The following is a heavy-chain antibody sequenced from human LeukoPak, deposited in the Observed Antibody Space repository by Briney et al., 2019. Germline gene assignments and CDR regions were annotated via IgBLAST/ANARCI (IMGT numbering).Heavy chain of an antibody. CDR1: GFTFSGYY. V-gene: IGHV1-2*02. J-gene: IGHJ4*02. CDR2: ISPNSGGT. Sequence: ASVKVSCKASGFTFSGYYMHWVRQAPGQGLEWMAWISPNSGGTNYVQKVQGRVTVTRDTSISTDYMETSGLTSDDTALYYCAREPSGSGGYDYWGQGTLVTVSS. CDR3: AREPSGSGGYDY. D-gene: IGHD3-10*01.